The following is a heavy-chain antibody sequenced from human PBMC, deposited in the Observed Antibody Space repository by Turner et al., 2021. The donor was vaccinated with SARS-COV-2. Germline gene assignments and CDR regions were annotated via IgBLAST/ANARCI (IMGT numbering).Heavy chain of an antibody. CDR1: AFTFSSSG. Sequence: QVQLVESGGAVVQPGRSLRLSCSASAFTFSSSGMHWVRQAPGKGLEWVEVILYDVSNKHYADYVKGRFTIHRDNSKNTLYLQMNSQRAEDTAVYYCARDHYYDSSGYTLDAFDIWGQGTMVTISS. V-gene: IGHV3-33*01. CDR3: ARDHYYDSSGYTLDAFDI. D-gene: IGHD3-22*01. J-gene: IGHJ3*02. CDR2: ILYDVSNK.